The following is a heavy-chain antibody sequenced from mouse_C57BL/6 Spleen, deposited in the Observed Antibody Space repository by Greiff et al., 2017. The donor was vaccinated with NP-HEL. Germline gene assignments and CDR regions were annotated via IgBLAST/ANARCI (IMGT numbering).Heavy chain of an antibody. V-gene: IGHV1-52*01. Sequence: QVQLQPPGAELVRPGSSVKLSCKASVYTFTSYWLHFVLQRPLHVLACIGNIYPSDSVTHYNQTFKDKATLTVDKSSSTAYMLLCSLTSEDSAVSYGARSGDYDGSSYVGGYLEVWGTGTTVTVSS. CDR3: ARSGDYDGSSYVGGYLEV. J-gene: IGHJ1*03. CDR2: IYPSDSVT. CDR1: VYTFTSYW. D-gene: IGHD1-1*01.